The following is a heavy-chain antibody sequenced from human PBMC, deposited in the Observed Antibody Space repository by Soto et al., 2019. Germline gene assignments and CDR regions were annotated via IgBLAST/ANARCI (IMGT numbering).Heavy chain of an antibody. V-gene: IGHV3-66*04. J-gene: IGHJ4*02. Sequence: EVQLVESGGGLVQPGGSLRLSCAASGVTVSSNYMSWVRQAPGKGLEWVSVIYSGGSTYYADSVKGRFTISRDNSKNTLYLQRNSLRAEDTAVYYCARHGYTYGGGYSDYWGQGTLVTVSS. CDR1: GVTVSSNY. CDR3: ARHGYTYGGGYSDY. CDR2: IYSGGST. D-gene: IGHD5-18*01.